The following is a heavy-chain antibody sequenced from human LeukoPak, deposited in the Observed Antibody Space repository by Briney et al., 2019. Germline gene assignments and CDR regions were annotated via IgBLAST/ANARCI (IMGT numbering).Heavy chain of an antibody. D-gene: IGHD3-22*01. Sequence: GESLRLSCAASGFTFSSYAMSWVRQAPGKGLEWVSAISGSGGSTYYADSVKGRFTISRDNSKNTLYLQMNSLRAEDTAVYYCAKGQDYYDSSGFSLSWGQGTLVTVSS. CDR2: ISGSGGST. CDR3: AKGQDYYDSSGFSLS. V-gene: IGHV3-23*01. J-gene: IGHJ5*02. CDR1: GFTFSSYA.